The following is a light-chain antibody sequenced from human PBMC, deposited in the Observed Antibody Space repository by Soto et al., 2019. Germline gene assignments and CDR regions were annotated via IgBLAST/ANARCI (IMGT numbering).Light chain of an antibody. Sequence: QSVLTQPPSVSGAPGQRVTISCTGSSSNIGAGYDVHWYQQLPGAAPTLLIFGIFNRPSGVSERISGSRSCASASLAIAGLQAEDEADCFCQSYDNSLSGSEVFGTGTKLTVL. CDR3: QSYDNSLSGSEV. J-gene: IGLJ1*01. CDR2: GIF. CDR1: SSNIGAGYD. V-gene: IGLV1-40*01.